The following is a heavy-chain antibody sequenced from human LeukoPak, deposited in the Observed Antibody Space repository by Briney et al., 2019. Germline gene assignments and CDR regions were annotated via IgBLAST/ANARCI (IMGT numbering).Heavy chain of an antibody. Sequence: GGSLRLSCAASGFTFSSYGMHWVRQAPGKGLEWVAVISYDGSNKYYADSVKGRFTISRDNSKNTLYLQMNSLRAEDTAVYYCAKGWGATTPAFDYWGQGTLVTVSS. D-gene: IGHD1-26*01. J-gene: IGHJ4*02. CDR3: AKGWGATTPAFDY. CDR2: ISYDGSNK. CDR1: GFTFSSYG. V-gene: IGHV3-30*18.